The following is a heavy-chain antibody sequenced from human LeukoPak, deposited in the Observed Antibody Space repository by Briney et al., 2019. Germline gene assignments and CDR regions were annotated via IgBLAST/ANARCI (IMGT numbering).Heavy chain of an antibody. V-gene: IGHV3-21*01. CDR2: ISGDSTYI. Sequence: GGSLRLSCAASGFTFASYSMNWVRQAPGKGLEWVSSISGDSTYIYNAGSVKGRFTISRDNAQASLYLQMISLRADDTAVYYCARVSGRLERRSDLDYWGQGTPVIVSS. D-gene: IGHD1-1*01. J-gene: IGHJ4*02. CDR1: GFTFASYS. CDR3: ARVSGRLERRSDLDY.